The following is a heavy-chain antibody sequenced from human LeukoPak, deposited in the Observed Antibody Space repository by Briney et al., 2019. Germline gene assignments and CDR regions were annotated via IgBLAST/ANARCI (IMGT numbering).Heavy chain of an antibody. CDR3: ARLTSIAAATFDY. CDR1: GGSISSYY. V-gene: IGHV4-59*01. D-gene: IGHD6-13*01. Sequence: PSETLSLICTVSGGSISSYYWSWIRQPPGKGLEWIGYIYYSGSTNYNPSLKSRVTISVDTSKNQFSLKLSSVTAADTAVYYCARLTSIAAATFDYWGQGTLVTVSS. CDR2: IYYSGST. J-gene: IGHJ4*02.